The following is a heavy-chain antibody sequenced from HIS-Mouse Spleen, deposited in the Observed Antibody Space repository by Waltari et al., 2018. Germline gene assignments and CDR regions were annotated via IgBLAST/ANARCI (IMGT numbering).Heavy chain of an antibody. J-gene: IGHJ4*02. Sequence: QVQLVESGGGVVQLGRSLSLSCAASGFTFTSYSMPWARQAPGKGLEWVAVIWYDGSNKYYADSVKCRFTISRDNSKNTLYLQMNSLRAEDTAVYYCAKGGLMVYAIGDYWGQGTLVTVSS. CDR1: GFTFTSYS. CDR3: AKGGLMVYAIGDY. V-gene: IGHV3-33*06. D-gene: IGHD2-8*01. CDR2: IWYDGSNK.